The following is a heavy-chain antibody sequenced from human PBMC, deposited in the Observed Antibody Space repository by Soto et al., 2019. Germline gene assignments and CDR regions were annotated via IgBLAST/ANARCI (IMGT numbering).Heavy chain of an antibody. V-gene: IGHV4-34*01. D-gene: IGHD1-1*01. CDR1: GGSFSDYY. J-gene: IGHJ6*03. Sequence: AGLLKPSETLSLTCAVYGGSFSDYYWAWIRPTPGKGLEWIGEITPRGSTNYSPSLKSRVTLSVDTSKKQFSLKLTSVTAAYTAVYYCARRVTISYYMDVWGKGTTVTVSS. CDR2: ITPRGST. CDR3: ARRVTISYYMDV.